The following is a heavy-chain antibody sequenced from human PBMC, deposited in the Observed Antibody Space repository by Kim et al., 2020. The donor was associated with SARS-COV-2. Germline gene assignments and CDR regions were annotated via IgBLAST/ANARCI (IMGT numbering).Heavy chain of an antibody. J-gene: IGHJ6*02. CDR2: SSAYNGNT. CDR3: ARDLAITILYYYSGMDV. V-gene: IGHV1-18*01. CDR1: GYTFTSYG. D-gene: IGHD3-3*01. Sequence: ASVKVSCKASGYTFTSYGISWVRQAPGQGLEWMGWSSAYNGNTNYAQKLQGRVTMTTDTSTSTAYMELRSLSSNDTAVYSCARDLAITILYYYSGMDVWG.